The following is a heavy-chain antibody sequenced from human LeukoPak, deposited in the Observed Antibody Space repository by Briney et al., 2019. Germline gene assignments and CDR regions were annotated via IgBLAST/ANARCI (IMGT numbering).Heavy chain of an antibody. Sequence: SETLSLTCTVSGGSISSYYWSWIRQPPGKGLEWIGYIYYSGSTNYNPSLKSRVTISVDTSKNQFSLKLSSVTAADTAVYYCARQQGYDFWSGYYQYNWFDPWGQGTLVTVSS. CDR3: ARQQGYDFWSGYYQYNWFDP. D-gene: IGHD3-3*01. CDR2: IYYSGST. J-gene: IGHJ5*02. CDR1: GGSISSYY. V-gene: IGHV4-59*08.